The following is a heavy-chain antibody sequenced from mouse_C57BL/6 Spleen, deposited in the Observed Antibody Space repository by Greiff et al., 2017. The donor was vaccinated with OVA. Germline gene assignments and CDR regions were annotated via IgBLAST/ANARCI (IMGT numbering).Heavy chain of an antibody. J-gene: IGHJ3*01. CDR2: IYPRSGNT. V-gene: IGHV1-81*01. CDR1: GYTFTSYG. Sequence: VQRVESGAELARPGASVKLSCKASGYTFTSYGISWVKQRTGQGLEWIGGIYPRSGNTYYNEKFKGKATLTADKSSSTAYMELRSLTSEDSAVYFCARGYDDRVAYWGQGTLVTVSA. D-gene: IGHD2-2*01. CDR3: ARGYDDRVAY.